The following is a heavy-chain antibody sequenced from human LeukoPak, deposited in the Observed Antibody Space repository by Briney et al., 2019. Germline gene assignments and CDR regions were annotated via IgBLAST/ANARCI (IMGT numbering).Heavy chain of an antibody. CDR2: ISTYYANT. CDR3: ARVFSFGDYIWGSYRYYFDY. J-gene: IGHJ4*02. Sequence: ASVKVSCKASGYTFTSFGISWVRQAPGQGLEWMGWISTYYANTNYAQNLQGRVTMTTDTSTSTSYMELRSLRSDDTAVYFCARVFSFGDYIWGSYRYYFDYWGQGTLVTVSS. CDR1: GYTFTSFG. D-gene: IGHD3-16*02. V-gene: IGHV1-18*01.